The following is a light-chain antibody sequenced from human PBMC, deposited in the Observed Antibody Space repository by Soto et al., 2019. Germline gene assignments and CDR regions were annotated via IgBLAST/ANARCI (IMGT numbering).Light chain of an antibody. J-gene: IGKJ2*01. Sequence: DIQLTQSPSSLSASVGDRVTITCQASHDISNYLNWYQQKPGKAPKLLIYDASSLATGVPSRFSGSGSGTDFSFTISSLQPEDFATFYCQQYDNFPLYTFGQGNKVEIK. V-gene: IGKV1-33*01. CDR1: HDISNY. CDR2: DAS. CDR3: QQYDNFPLYT.